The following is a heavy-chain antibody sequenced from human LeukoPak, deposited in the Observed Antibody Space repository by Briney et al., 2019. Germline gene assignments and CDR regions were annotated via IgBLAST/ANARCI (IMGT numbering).Heavy chain of an antibody. D-gene: IGHD4-17*01. CDR2: VSDGGSTT. CDR1: GFTFSSYW. V-gene: IGHV3-74*01. J-gene: IGHJ4*02. Sequence: GGSLRLSCAASGFTFSSYWMHWVRQAPGKGLVWVSRVSDGGSTTTYADSVKGRFTISRDNAKNTLYLQMNGLRAEDTAVYYCARGAYGDYDYWGQGTLVTVSS. CDR3: ARGAYGDYDY.